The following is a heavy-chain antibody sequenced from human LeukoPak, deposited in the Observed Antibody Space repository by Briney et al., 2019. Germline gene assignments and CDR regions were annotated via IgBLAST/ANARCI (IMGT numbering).Heavy chain of an antibody. V-gene: IGHV3-30*18. CDR1: GFTFSSYG. D-gene: IGHD3-10*01. Sequence: GGSLRLSCAASGFTFSSYGMHWVRQAPGKGLEWVAVISYDGSNKYYADSVKGRFTISRDNSKNTLYLQMNSLRAEDTAVYYCAKDVILLWFGELEGPDYWGQGTLVTASS. CDR3: AKDVILLWFGELEGPDY. J-gene: IGHJ4*02. CDR2: ISYDGSNK.